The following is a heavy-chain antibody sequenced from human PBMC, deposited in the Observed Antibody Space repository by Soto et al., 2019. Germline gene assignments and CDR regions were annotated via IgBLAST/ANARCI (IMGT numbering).Heavy chain of an antibody. CDR2: INRDGSKT. Sequence: GGSMIVSYGAAGVPFYSYIMNLVRQQPGKGLEWVSRINRDGSKTTYADSVKGRFTISRDNAKNTVYLQMNSLRGEDTAVYYCATVATNSYNSLDPWGQGTLVTVSS. CDR3: ATVATNSYNSLDP. V-gene: IGHV3-74*01. CDR1: GVPFYSYI. D-gene: IGHD5-12*01. J-gene: IGHJ5*02.